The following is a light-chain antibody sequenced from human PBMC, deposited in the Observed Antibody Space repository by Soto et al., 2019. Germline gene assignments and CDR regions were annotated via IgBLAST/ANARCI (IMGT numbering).Light chain of an antibody. V-gene: IGKV1-33*01. CDR3: QQYDNLPYT. CDR1: QDISNY. J-gene: IGKJ2*01. CDR2: DAS. Sequence: SLSASVGDRVTITCQASQDISNYLNWYQQKPGKAPKLLIFDASNLETGVPSRFSGSGSGTDFTLTISSLQPEDIATYYCQQYDNLPYTFGQGTKVDIK.